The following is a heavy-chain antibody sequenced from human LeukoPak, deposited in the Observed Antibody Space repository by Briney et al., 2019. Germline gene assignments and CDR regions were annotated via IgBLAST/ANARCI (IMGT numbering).Heavy chain of an antibody. CDR3: AKNGEYQLLYPYYFDY. D-gene: IGHD2-2*02. J-gene: IGHJ4*02. CDR1: GFTFSSYA. V-gene: IGHV3-23*01. CDR2: ISGSGGST. Sequence: GGSLRLSCVASGFTFSSYAMSWVRQAPGKGLEWVSAISGSGGSTYYADSVKGRFTISRDNSKNTLYLQTNCLRAEDTAVYYCAKNGEYQLLYPYYFDYWGQGTLVTVSS.